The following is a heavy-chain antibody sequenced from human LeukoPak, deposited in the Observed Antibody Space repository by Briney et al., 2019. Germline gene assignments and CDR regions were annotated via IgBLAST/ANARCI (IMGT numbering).Heavy chain of an antibody. D-gene: IGHD6-19*01. Sequence: SETLSLTCAVYGGSFSGYYWSWIRQPPGKGLEWTGEINHSGSTNYNPSLKSRVTISVDTSKNQFSLKLSSVTAADTAVYYCARGAEQWLVRSSRWFDPWGQGTLVTVSS. V-gene: IGHV4-34*01. CDR1: GGSFSGYY. CDR3: ARGAEQWLVRSSRWFDP. J-gene: IGHJ5*02. CDR2: INHSGST.